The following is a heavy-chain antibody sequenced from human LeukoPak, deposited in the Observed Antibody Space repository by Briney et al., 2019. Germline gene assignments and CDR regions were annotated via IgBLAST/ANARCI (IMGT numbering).Heavy chain of an antibody. Sequence: RETLSLTCAVSGGSISSSNWWSWVRQPPGKGLEWIGEIYHSRSTNYNPSLKSLVTISVDKSNNQFSLKLSSVTAAATVFYCCARRNWNYSNWFDPWGQGTLVTVSA. CDR3: ARRNWNYSNWFDP. V-gene: IGHV4-4*01. D-gene: IGHD1-7*01. CDR1: GGSISSSNW. J-gene: IGHJ5*02. CDR2: IYHSRST.